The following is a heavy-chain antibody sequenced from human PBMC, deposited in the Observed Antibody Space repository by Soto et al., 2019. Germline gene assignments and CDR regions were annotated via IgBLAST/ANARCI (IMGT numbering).Heavy chain of an antibody. CDR3: AKEETVISHYYYYYGMDV. CDR1: GFTFSSYA. CDR2: ISGTGGIT. V-gene: IGHV3-23*01. J-gene: IGHJ6*02. Sequence: EVQLLESGGGLVQPGGSLKPSCATSGFTFSSYAMNWVPQAPGKGLEWVSVISGTGGITYHADSVKGRFTISRDNSKNTLYLQMDSLRAEDTAVYFCAKEETVISHYYYYYGMDVWGQGTTVTVSS. D-gene: IGHD4-4*01.